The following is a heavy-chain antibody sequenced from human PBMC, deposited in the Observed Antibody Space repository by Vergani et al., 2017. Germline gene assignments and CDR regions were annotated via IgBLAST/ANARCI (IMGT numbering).Heavy chain of an antibody. CDR2: ISGSGGST. CDR1: GFTFSSYA. D-gene: IGHD2-2*02. V-gene: IGHV3-23*01. CDR3: AKDLRPGYCSSTSCYNPDGWFDP. J-gene: IGHJ5*02. Sequence: EVQLLESGGGLVQPGGSLRLSCAASGFTFSSYAMSWVRQAPGKGLELVSAISGSGGSTYYADSVKGRFTISRDNSKNTLYLQMNSLRAEDTAVYYCAKDLRPGYCSSTSCYNPDGWFDPWGQGTLVTVSS.